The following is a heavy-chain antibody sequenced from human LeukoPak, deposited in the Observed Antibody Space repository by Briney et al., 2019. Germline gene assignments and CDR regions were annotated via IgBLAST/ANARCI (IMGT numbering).Heavy chain of an antibody. V-gene: IGHV2-5*01. D-gene: IGHD6-13*01. Sequence: SGPTLVKPTQTLTLTCTFSGFSLSTSGVGVGWIRQPPGKALEWLALIYWNDDKRYSPSLKSRLTITKDTSKNQVVLTMTNMDPVDTATYYCAHKKGAAAGTVWFDPWGQGTLVTVSS. J-gene: IGHJ5*02. CDR3: AHKKGAAAGTVWFDP. CDR2: IYWNDDK. CDR1: GFSLSTSGVG.